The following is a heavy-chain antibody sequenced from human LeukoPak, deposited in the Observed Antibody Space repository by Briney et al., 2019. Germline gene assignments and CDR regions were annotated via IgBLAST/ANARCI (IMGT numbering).Heavy chain of an antibody. J-gene: IGHJ4*02. Sequence: GGSLRLSCAASGFTVSSNYMNWVRQAPGKGLEWVSVIYSGGSTYYADSVKGRFTISRDNSKNTPYLQMNSLRAEDTAVYYCARDPNSSGLDYWGQGTLVTVSS. CDR2: IYSGGST. V-gene: IGHV3-53*01. D-gene: IGHD6-19*01. CDR3: ARDPNSSGLDY. CDR1: GFTVSSNY.